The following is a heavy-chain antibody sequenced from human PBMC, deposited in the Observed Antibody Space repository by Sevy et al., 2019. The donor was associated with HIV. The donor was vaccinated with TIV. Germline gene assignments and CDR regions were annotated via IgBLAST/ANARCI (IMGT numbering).Heavy chain of an antibody. CDR1: GITVSRNY. J-gene: IGHJ4*02. CDR3: ARGGYYDTSGLPEDL. V-gene: IGHV3-53*01. D-gene: IGHD3-22*01. CDR2: IYTGGIT. Sequence: GGSLRLSCVASGITVSRNYMTWVRQAPGKGLEWVSIIYTGGITKYADSVKGRLTMSRDNSRNTVYLQMNNLRAEDTAVYYCARGGYYDTSGLPEDLWGRGTLVTVSS.